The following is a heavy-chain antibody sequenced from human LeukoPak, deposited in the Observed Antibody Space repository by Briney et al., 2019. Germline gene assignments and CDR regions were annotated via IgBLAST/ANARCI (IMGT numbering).Heavy chain of an antibody. CDR2: IKQDGSEK. J-gene: IGHJ4*02. CDR1: GFTFSSYW. Sequence: PGGSLRLSCAASGFTFSSYWMSWVRQAPGKGLEWVANIKQDGSEKYYVDSVKGRFTISRDNAKNSLYLQMNSLRAEDTAVYYCARDPESRYCTNGVCYKLFYYFDYWGQGALVTVPS. V-gene: IGHV3-7*01. D-gene: IGHD2-8*01. CDR3: ARDPESRYCTNGVCYKLFYYFDY.